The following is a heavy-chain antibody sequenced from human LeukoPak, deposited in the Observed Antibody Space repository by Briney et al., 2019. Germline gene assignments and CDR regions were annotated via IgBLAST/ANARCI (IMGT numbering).Heavy chain of an antibody. CDR3: ARRDYYASRSPDV. CDR2: MSWSGDRT. CDR1: GFTFHDYD. D-gene: IGHD3-10*01. J-gene: IGHJ4*02. Sequence: GGSLRLSCAASGFTFHDYDMSWVRQSTGKGLEWVSGMSWSGDRTGYADCVKGRFTLSRDNPERSLYLQMNSLRAEDTALYYCARRDYYASRSPDVWGQGPLVTVPS. V-gene: IGHV3-20*04.